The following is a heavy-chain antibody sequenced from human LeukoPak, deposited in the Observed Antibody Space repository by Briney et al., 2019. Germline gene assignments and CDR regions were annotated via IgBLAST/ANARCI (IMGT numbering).Heavy chain of an antibody. CDR1: GASVGSAGYY. J-gene: IGHJ4*02. V-gene: IGHV4-61*08. CDR2: IYYISNT. D-gene: IGHD1-26*01. CDR3: ARTQSQSGSYRGYFGY. Sequence: EASETLSLTCTVSGASVGSAGYYWSWIRQPPGGGLEWIGYIYYISNTNYNPSLKSRVTMSVDPSKNQFSLKLNSVTAADTAVYYCARTQSQSGSYRGYFGYWGQGTLVTVSS.